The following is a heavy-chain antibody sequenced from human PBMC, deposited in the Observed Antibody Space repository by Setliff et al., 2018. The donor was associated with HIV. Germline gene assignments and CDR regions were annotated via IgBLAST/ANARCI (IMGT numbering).Heavy chain of an antibody. V-gene: IGHV3-7*01. D-gene: IGHD6-19*01. J-gene: IGHJ4*02. CDR2: IKQDGSDK. Sequence: RGESLKISCAASALTLSGYWMNWVRQAPGKGLEWVASIKQDGSDKYYVASLRGRFTISRDNAESSLYLQMNSLRAEDTAVYYCARGHSSGWGAFDYWGQGTLVTVSS. CDR3: ARGHSSGWGAFDY. CDR1: ALTLSGYW.